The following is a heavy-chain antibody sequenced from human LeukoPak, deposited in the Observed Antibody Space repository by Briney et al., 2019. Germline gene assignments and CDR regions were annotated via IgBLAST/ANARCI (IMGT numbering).Heavy chain of an antibody. CDR3: ARVFSSDCSSTSCYYYYMDV. CDR2: ISSSSHYI. Sequence: GGSLRLSCAASGFTFSSYAMSWVRQAPGKGLEWVSSISSSSHYIYYADSVEGRFTISRDNAKNSLYLQMNSLRAEDTAVYYCARVFSSDCSSTSCYYYYMDVWGIGSTVTVSS. D-gene: IGHD2-2*01. V-gene: IGHV3-21*01. J-gene: IGHJ6*03. CDR1: GFTFSSYA.